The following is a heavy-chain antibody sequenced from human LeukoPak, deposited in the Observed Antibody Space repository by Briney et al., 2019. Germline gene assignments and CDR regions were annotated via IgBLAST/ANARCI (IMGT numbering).Heavy chain of an antibody. J-gene: IGHJ3*02. D-gene: IGHD3-22*01. CDR1: RYSFTIYW. CDR3: ASRLAYYDSSGYYYPWDAFDI. V-gene: IGHV5-51*01. Sequence: GESLKISCKGSRYSFTIYWIGWVRQMPGKGLEGKGIIVPGDSDTRYSPSFQGQVTISPDKSISTAYLQWSSLKASDTAMYYCASRLAYYDSSGYYYPWDAFDIWGQGTMVTVSS. CDR2: IVPGDSDT.